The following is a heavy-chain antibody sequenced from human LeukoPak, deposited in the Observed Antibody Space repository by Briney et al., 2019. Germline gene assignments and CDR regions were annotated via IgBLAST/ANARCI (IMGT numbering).Heavy chain of an antibody. J-gene: IGHJ4*02. V-gene: IGHV3-21*01. CDR2: ISSSSSYI. D-gene: IGHD4-23*01. Sequence: GGSLRLSCAASGFTFSSYSMNWVRQAPGKGLEWVSSISSSSSYIYYADSVKGRFTISRDNAKNSLYLQMNSLRAEDTAVYYCAREAAVVRPVDDYWGQGTLVTVSS. CDR3: AREAAVVRPVDDY. CDR1: GFTFSSYS.